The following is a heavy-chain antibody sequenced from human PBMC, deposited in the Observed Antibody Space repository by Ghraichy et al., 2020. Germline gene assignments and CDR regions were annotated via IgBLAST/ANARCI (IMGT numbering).Heavy chain of an antibody. Sequence: SVKVSCKASGGTFSTYGISWVRQALGQGLEWMGGIIPIFRTTNYAHKFQGRVTITADESTSTAYMELSSLRSEDTAVYYCARGPSPYYYDSSGNYSDWYFDLWGRGTLVTVSS. D-gene: IGHD3-22*01. V-gene: IGHV1-69*13. CDR1: GGTFSTYG. J-gene: IGHJ2*01. CDR3: ARGPSPYYYDSSGNYSDWYFDL. CDR2: IIPIFRTT.